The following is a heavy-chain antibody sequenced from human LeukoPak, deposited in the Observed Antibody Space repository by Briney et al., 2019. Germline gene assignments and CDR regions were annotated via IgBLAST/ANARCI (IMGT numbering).Heavy chain of an antibody. V-gene: IGHV3-23*01. Sequence: PGGSLRLSCAASGFTFSTYAMSWFRQAPGKGLEGVSTISTSGGITYYPDSVKGRVTISRDNSKNTLYLQMNSLRAEDTAVHYCARAMDSSGWGAFDIWGQGTMVTVSS. D-gene: IGHD6-19*01. CDR2: ISTSGGIT. CDR3: ARAMDSSGWGAFDI. J-gene: IGHJ3*02. CDR1: GFTFSTYA.